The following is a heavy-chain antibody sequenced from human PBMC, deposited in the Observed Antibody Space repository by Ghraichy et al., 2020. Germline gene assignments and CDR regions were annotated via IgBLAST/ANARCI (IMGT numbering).Heavy chain of an antibody. CDR2: ISSSSSYI. CDR3: ASLIAAAGYYYGMDV. CDR1: GFTFSSYS. J-gene: IGHJ6*02. D-gene: IGHD6-13*01. V-gene: IGHV3-21*01. Sequence: GGSLRLSCAASGFTFSSYSMNWVRQAPGKGLEWVSSISSSSSYIYYADSVKGRFTISRDNAKNSLYLQMNSLRAEDTAVYYCASLIAAAGYYYGMDVWGQGTTVTVSS.